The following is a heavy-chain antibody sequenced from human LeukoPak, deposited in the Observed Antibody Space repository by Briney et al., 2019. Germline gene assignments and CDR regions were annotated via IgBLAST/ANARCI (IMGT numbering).Heavy chain of an antibody. CDR2: IRDKAYGGTT. CDR1: GFTFGDYA. D-gene: IGHD2-2*01. V-gene: IGHV3-49*03. Sequence: GGSLRLSGTASGFTFGDYAMSWFRQAPGKGLEWVSLIRDKAYGGTTEYAASVKGRFTISRDDSKSIAYLQVNSLKTEDTAVYYCTRDCSSTNCFVDYWGQGTLVTVSS. J-gene: IGHJ4*02. CDR3: TRDCSSTNCFVDY.